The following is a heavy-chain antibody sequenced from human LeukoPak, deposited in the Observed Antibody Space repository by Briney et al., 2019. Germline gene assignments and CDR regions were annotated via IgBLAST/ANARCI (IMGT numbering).Heavy chain of an antibody. D-gene: IGHD4/OR15-4a*01. V-gene: IGHV3-21*01. Sequence: KPGGSLRLSCAASGFTFSSYSMNWVRQAPGKGLEWVSSISSSSSYIYYADSVKGRFTISRDNAKNSLYLQMNSLRAEDTAVYYCARDRTMVTAFDYWGQGTLVTVSS. CDR2: ISSSSSYI. J-gene: IGHJ4*02. CDR1: GFTFSSYS. CDR3: ARDRTMVTAFDY.